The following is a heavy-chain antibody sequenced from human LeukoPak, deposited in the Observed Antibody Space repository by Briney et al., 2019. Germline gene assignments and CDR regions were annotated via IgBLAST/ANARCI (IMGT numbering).Heavy chain of an antibody. Sequence: SQTLSLTCAISGDSVSSNSDAWNWIRQSPSRGLEWLGRTYYRSKWYNDYAVSVKSRITINPDTSKNQFSLKLSSVTAADTAVYHCARHGHGDYEGSYYAMDVWGQGTTVIVSS. CDR3: ARHGHGDYEGSYYAMDV. V-gene: IGHV6-1*01. CDR1: GDSVSSNSDA. J-gene: IGHJ6*02. CDR2: TYYRSKWYN. D-gene: IGHD4-17*01.